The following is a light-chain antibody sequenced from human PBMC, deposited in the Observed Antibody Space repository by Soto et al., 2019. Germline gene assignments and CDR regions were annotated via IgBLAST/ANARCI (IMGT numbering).Light chain of an antibody. V-gene: IGKV3D-15*01. J-gene: IGKJ5*01. CDR1: QSVGTY. CDR3: QQYNNWPQIN. CDR2: GAS. Sequence: EIVLTQSPGALSLPQGERGGLSCRASQSVGTYLAWYQQKTGQAPRLLIYGASTRATGIPARFSGSGSGTEFTLTISSLQSEDFAVYYCQQYNNWPQINFGQGTRLEI.